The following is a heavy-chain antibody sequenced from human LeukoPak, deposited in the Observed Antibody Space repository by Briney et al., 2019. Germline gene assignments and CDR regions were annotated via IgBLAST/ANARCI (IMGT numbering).Heavy chain of an antibody. D-gene: IGHD5-12*01. V-gene: IGHV4-4*02. CDR2: IYHSGRGGT. J-gene: IGHJ6*03. CDR1: GDSISSSNW. Sequence: PSETLSLTCSVSGDSISSSNWWIWLRPPPGKGLEWIGEIYHSGRGGTNYNPSHKSRVTMSVDTSKNQFSLKLSSVTAADTAVYYCARHGEDIVATIPYYYYYMDVWGKGTTVTISS. CDR3: ARHGEDIVATIPYYYYYMDV.